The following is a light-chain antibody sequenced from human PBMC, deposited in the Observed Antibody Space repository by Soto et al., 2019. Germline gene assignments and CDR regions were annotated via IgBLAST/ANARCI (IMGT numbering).Light chain of an antibody. CDR1: SSDVGGYNY. Sequence: QSALTQPPSASGSPGQSVTISCTGTSSDVGGYNYVSWYQQHPGKAPKLMIYAVTKRPSGVPDRFSGSKSGNTASLTVSGLQAEDEADYYCSSYGGSNNLVFGGGTKLTVL. V-gene: IGLV2-8*01. CDR2: AVT. J-gene: IGLJ2*01. CDR3: SSYGGSNNLV.